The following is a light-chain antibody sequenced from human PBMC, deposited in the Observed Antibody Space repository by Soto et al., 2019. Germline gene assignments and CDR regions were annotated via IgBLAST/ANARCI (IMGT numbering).Light chain of an antibody. J-gene: IGLJ2*01. Sequence: QSVLTQPPSASGTPGQRVTISCSGSSSNIGSNYVYWYQQLPGTAPKLLIYRNNQRPSGVPDRFSGSKSGTSAYLAISGLRSEDEADYYCAAWDDSLSGPGVFGGGTQLTVL. V-gene: IGLV1-47*01. CDR2: RNN. CDR1: SSNIGSNY. CDR3: AAWDDSLSGPGV.